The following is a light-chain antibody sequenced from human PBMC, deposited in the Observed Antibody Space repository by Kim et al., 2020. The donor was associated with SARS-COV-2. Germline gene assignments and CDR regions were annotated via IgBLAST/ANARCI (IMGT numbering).Light chain of an antibody. J-gene: IGKJ1*01. V-gene: IGKV1-5*03. Sequence: DIQMTQSPSTLSASVGDRVIITCRASQSISSWLAWYQQKPGKAPKLLIYKASSLESGVPSRFSGSGSGTKFTLTVSSLQPDDFAIYYCQQYNSYPWTFGHGTKVDIK. CDR2: KAS. CDR1: QSISSW. CDR3: QQYNSYPWT.